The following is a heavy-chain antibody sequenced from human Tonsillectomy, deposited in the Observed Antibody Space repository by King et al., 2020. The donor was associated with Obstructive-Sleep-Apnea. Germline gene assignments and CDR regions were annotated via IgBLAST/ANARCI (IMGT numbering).Heavy chain of an antibody. CDR1: GFTFDDYT. J-gene: IGHJ6*02. V-gene: IGHV3-9*01. CDR3: AKEDYDILTGLNYGMDV. CDR2: INWNSGTI. Sequence: VQLVESGGGLVQPGRSLRLSCAASGFTFDDYTMHWVRQAPGKGLEWVSGINWNSGTIGYADSVKGRFTISRDNAKNSLYLQMSSLRAEDTALYYCAKEDYDILTGLNYGMDVWGQGTTVTVSS. D-gene: IGHD3-9*01.